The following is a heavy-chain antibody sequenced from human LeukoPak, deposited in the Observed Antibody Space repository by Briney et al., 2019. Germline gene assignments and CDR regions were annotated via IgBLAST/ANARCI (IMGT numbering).Heavy chain of an antibody. CDR1: DGSISSGYYY. CDR3: ARQPKSCAPGIFITGKACWFDS. J-gene: IGHJ5*01. D-gene: IGHD3-10*01. CDR2: IYYSGTT. V-gene: IGHV4-39*01. Sequence: SETLSLTCGVSDGSISSGYYYWAWVRQPPGKGPEWIGSIYYSGTTYPNPSLKSRVTISVDTSKNQFSLKLSSVTAADTAVYFCARQPKSCAPGIFITGKACWFDSWGQGTLVTVSP.